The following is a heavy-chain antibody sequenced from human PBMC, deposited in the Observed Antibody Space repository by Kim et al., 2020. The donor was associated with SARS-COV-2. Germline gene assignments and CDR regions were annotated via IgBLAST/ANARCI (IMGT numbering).Heavy chain of an antibody. J-gene: IGHJ6*02. V-gene: IGHV4-4*07. CDR3: ARDSVKRIAAAGTFGLYYYYGMDV. D-gene: IGHD6-13*01. Sequence: SETLSLTCTVSGGSISSYYWSWIRQPAGKGLEWIGRIYTSGSTNYNPSLKSRVTMSVDTSKNQFSLKLSSVTAADTAVYYCARDSVKRIAAAGTFGLYYYYGMDVWGQGTTVTVSS. CDR1: GGSISSYY. CDR2: IYTSGST.